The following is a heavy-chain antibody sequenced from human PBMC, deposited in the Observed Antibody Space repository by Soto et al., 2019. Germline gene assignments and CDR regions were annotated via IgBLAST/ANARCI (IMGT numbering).Heavy chain of an antibody. CDR1: GYTFTSYG. CDR3: ARLTMVRGVADAFDI. Sequence: QVQLVQSGAEVKKPGASVKVSCKASGYTFTSYGISWVRQAPGQGLEWMGWISAYNGNTNYAQKLQGRVTMTTDTSTSTAYIELRSLRSDDTAVYYCARLTMVRGVADAFDIWGQGTMVTVSS. D-gene: IGHD3-10*01. CDR2: ISAYNGNT. V-gene: IGHV1-18*01. J-gene: IGHJ3*02.